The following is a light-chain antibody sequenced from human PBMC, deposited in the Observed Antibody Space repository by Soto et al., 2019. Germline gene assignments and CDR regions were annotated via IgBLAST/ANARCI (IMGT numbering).Light chain of an antibody. CDR1: ESISSW. V-gene: IGKV1-5*03. J-gene: IGKJ4*01. CDR2: KAS. Sequence: DIQMTQSPSTLSASVGDRVSITCRASESISSWLAWYQQKPGQAPKILINKASTLESGVPSRFSGSGSGTEFTLTISSLQPDDFATYYCQQYNSYPLTFGGGTKVEIK. CDR3: QQYNSYPLT.